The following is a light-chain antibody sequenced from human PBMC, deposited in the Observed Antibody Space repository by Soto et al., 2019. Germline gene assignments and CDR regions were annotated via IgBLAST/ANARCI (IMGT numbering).Light chain of an antibody. Sequence: QSALTQPTSVSGSPGQSITISCTGTSNDVGSYNLVSWYQQHPGTAPQLMIYEGSKRPSGVPNRISGSKSGYTASLTFSGLQAEDEADYYCCSYAGDTTSPYVFGTGTKVTVL. J-gene: IGLJ1*01. CDR2: EGS. V-gene: IGLV2-23*01. CDR1: SNDVGSYNL. CDR3: CSYAGDTTSPYV.